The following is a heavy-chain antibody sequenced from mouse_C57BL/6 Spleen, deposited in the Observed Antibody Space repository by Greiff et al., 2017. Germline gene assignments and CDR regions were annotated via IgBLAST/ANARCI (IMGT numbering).Heavy chain of an antibody. J-gene: IGHJ2*01. V-gene: IGHV1-69*01. CDR2: IDPSDSYT. D-gene: IGHD3-2*02. CDR1: GYTFTSYW. Sequence: QVQLQQPGAELVMPGASVKLSCKASGYTFTSYWMHWVKQRPGQGLEWIGEIDPSDSYTNYNQKFKGKSTLTVDKSSSTAYMQLSSLTSEDSAVYYCARWAAQGRVDYWGQGTTLTVSS. CDR3: ARWAAQGRVDY.